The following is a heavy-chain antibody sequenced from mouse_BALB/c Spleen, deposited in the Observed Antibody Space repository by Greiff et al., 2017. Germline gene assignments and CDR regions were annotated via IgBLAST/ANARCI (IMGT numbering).Heavy chain of an antibody. CDR2: ISDGGSYT. Sequence: EVQRVESGGGLVKPGGSLKLSCAASGFTFSDYYMYWVRQTPEKRLEWVATISDGGSYTYYPDSVKGRFTISRDNAKNNLYLQMSSLKSEDTAMYYCARNYRYTWFAYWGQGTLVTVSA. D-gene: IGHD2-14*01. J-gene: IGHJ3*01. CDR1: GFTFSDYY. V-gene: IGHV5-4*02. CDR3: ARNYRYTWFAY.